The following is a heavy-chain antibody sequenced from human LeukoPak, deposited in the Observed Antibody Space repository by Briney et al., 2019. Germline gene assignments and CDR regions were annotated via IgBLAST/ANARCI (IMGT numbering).Heavy chain of an antibody. Sequence: GGSLRLSCAASGFTFSSYATHWVRQAPGKGLEWVAVISYDGSNKYYADSVKGRFTISRDNSKNTLYLQMNSLRAEDTAVYYCARDRIRFSVVVQDYWGQGTLVTVSS. CDR2: ISYDGSNK. J-gene: IGHJ4*02. D-gene: IGHD2-15*01. CDR3: ARDRIRFSVVVQDY. CDR1: GFTFSSYA. V-gene: IGHV3-30-3*01.